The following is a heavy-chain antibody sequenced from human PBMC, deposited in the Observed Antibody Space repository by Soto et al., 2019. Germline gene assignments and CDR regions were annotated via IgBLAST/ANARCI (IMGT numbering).Heavy chain of an antibody. CDR1: GFTFSRYA. CDR2: ISSNGGST. Sequence: EVQLVESGGGLVQPGGSLRLSCAASGFTFSRYAMYWVRQAPGKGLEHVSAISSNGGSTYYANSVKGRFTISRDNSKKPLYLQMGSPGAEDMAVYYCARGSDYYGSGSYSFDYWGQGTLVTVSS. V-gene: IGHV3-64*01. CDR3: ARGSDYYGSGSYSFDY. J-gene: IGHJ4*02. D-gene: IGHD3-10*01.